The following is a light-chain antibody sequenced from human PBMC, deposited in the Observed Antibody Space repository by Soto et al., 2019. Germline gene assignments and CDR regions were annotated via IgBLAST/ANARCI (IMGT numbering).Light chain of an antibody. Sequence: SSELTQPPSVSVSPGQTATITCSGDKLGERYVCWYQQKPGQSPVLVLYQDTKRPSGIPERFSGSNSGNTAALTISGTQAMDEADYYCQAWDRTAPVVFGGGTKLIVL. CDR1: KLGERY. J-gene: IGLJ2*01. V-gene: IGLV3-1*01. CDR3: QAWDRTAPVV. CDR2: QDT.